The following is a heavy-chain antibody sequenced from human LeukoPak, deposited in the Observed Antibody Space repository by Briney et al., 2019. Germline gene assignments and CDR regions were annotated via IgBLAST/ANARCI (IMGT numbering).Heavy chain of an antibody. CDR3: ARANYYDSSGVRY. CDR2: IYYSGST. J-gene: IGHJ4*02. V-gene: IGHV4-39*07. Sequence: SETLSLTCTVSGGSISSSNYYWGWIRQPPGTGLEWIGSIYYSGSTYYNPSLKSRVTISVDTSKNQFSLKLSSVTAADTAVYYCARANYYDSSGVRYWGQGTLVTVSS. CDR1: GGSISSSNYY. D-gene: IGHD3-22*01.